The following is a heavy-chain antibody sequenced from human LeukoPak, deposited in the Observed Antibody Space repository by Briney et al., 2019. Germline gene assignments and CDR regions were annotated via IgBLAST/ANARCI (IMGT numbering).Heavy chain of an antibody. CDR3: ARESPTGDYYFDY. D-gene: IGHD3-16*01. Sequence: GGSLRLSCAASGFTFSSYSMNWVRQAPGKGLEWVSYISSSGSTIYYADSVKGRFTISRDNAKNSLYLQMNSLRAEDTAVYYCARESPTGDYYFDYWGQGTLVTVSS. J-gene: IGHJ4*02. V-gene: IGHV3-48*04. CDR1: GFTFSSYS. CDR2: ISSSGSTI.